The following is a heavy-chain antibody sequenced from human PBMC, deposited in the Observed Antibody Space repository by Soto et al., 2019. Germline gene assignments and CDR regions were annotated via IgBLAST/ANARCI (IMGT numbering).Heavy chain of an antibody. CDR1: GYAFTTYG. D-gene: IGHD1-1*01. CDR3: ARGRYGDY. J-gene: IGHJ4*02. CDR2: ISAHNGNT. V-gene: IGHV1-18*01. Sequence: QVHLVQSGAEVKKPGASVKVSCKGSGYAFTTYGITWVRQAPGQGLEWMGWISAHNGNTNYAQKLQGRVTVTRDTSTSAADMELRRLRSEGTVVYYWARGRYGDYWGQGALVTVSS.